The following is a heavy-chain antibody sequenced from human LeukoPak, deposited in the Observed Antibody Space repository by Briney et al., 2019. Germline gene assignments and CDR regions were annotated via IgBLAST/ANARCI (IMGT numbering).Heavy chain of an antibody. J-gene: IGHJ4*02. CDR1: GFTSSSYG. CDR3: ARLAHQTDFDYSNYVDLDY. CDR2: IWYDGSNK. D-gene: IGHD4-11*01. V-gene: IGHV3-33*01. Sequence: PGRSLRLSCAASGFTSSSYGMHWVRQAPGKGLEWVAVIWYDGSNKYYADSVKGRFTISRDNSKNTLYLQMNSLRAEDTAVYYCARLAHQTDFDYSNYVDLDYWGQGTLVTVSS.